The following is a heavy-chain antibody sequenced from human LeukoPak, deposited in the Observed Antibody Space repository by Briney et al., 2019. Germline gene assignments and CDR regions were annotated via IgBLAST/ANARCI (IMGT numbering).Heavy chain of an antibody. CDR3: ARDPRYYYADAFDI. CDR1: GFTFSSYA. V-gene: IGHV3-23*01. CDR2: ITDSGGNT. D-gene: IGHD3-10*01. Sequence: PGGSLRLSCAASGFTFSSYAMSWVRQAPGKGLEWVSAITDSGGNTYYTAPVSGRFTISRDNAKNSLFLQMNSLRVEDTAVYYCARDPRYYYADAFDIWGQGTMVTVSS. J-gene: IGHJ3*02.